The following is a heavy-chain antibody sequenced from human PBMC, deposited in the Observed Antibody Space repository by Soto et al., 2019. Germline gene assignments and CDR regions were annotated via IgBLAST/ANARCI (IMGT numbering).Heavy chain of an antibody. Sequence: GGSLRLSCAASGFTFSSYDMHWVRQATGKGLEWVSAIGTAGDTYYPGSVKGRFTISRENAKNSLYLQMNSLRAEDTAVYYCARGDCTNGVCPFHGMDVWGQGTTVTVSS. CDR1: GFTFSSYD. V-gene: IGHV3-13*01. J-gene: IGHJ6*02. D-gene: IGHD2-8*01. CDR2: IGTAGDT. CDR3: ARGDCTNGVCPFHGMDV.